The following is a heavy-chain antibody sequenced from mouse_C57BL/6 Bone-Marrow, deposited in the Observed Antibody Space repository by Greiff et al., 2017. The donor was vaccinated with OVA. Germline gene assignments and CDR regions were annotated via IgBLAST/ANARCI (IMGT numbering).Heavy chain of an antibody. CDR1: GYTFTSYW. CDR3: ARANGSPSCFDY. V-gene: IGHV1-72*01. CDR2: IDPNSGVT. J-gene: IGHJ2*02. Sequence: QVQLQQPGAELVKPGASVKLSCKASGYTFTSYWMHWVKQRPGRGLEWIGRIDPNSGVTKYNEKFKSKATLTVDKSSSTAYMQLNNLTSEDCAVNYCARANGSPSCFDYWGQGTSLTFSS. D-gene: IGHD1-1*01.